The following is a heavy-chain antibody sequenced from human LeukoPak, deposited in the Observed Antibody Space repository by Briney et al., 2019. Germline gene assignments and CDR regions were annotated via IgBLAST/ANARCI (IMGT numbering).Heavy chain of an antibody. D-gene: IGHD3-3*01. CDR2: ISGSGGST. CDR3: AKDGRITIFGVVMAFGDY. Sequence: GGSLRLSCAASGFTFSSYSMNWVRQAPGKGLEWVSAISGSGGSTYYADSVKGRFTISRDNSKNTLYLQMNSLRAEDTAVYYCAKDGRITIFGVVMAFGDYWGQGTLVTVSS. CDR1: GFTFSSYS. J-gene: IGHJ4*02. V-gene: IGHV3-23*01.